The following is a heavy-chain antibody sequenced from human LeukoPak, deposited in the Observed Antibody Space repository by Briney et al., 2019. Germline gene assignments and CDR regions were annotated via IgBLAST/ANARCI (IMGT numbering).Heavy chain of an antibody. V-gene: IGHV3-23*01. CDR1: GFTFSNAW. Sequence: PGGSLRLSCAASGFTFSNAWMSWVRQAPGKGLEWVSAISGSGGSTYYADSVKGRFTISRDNSKNTLYLQMNSLRAEDTAVYYCAKDQMVRGVTHFDYWGQGTLVTVSS. CDR3: AKDQMVRGVTHFDY. CDR2: ISGSGGST. D-gene: IGHD3-10*01. J-gene: IGHJ4*02.